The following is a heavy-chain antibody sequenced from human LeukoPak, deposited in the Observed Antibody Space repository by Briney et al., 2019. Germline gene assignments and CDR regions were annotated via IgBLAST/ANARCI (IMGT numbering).Heavy chain of an antibody. CDR3: AREGGIVGALDY. CDR2: IKAYNGDT. CDR1: GYTFKSYG. V-gene: IGHV1-18*01. D-gene: IGHD1-26*01. Sequence: GASVKVSRKASGYTFKSYGTTWVRQAPGQGLEWMGWIKAYNGDTNYAQKLQGRVTMTTDTSTSTAYMELRSLRSDDTAVYYCAREGGIVGALDYWGQGTLVTVSS. J-gene: IGHJ4*02.